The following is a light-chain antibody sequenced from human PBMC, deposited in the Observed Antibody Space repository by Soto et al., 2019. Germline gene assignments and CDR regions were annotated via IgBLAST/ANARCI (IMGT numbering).Light chain of an antibody. CDR3: ASYTSGNTLYV. J-gene: IGLJ1*01. V-gene: IGLV2-14*03. CDR2: DVT. CDR1: SSDVGGYDY. Sequence: QSALTQPASVSGSPGQSITISCTGTSSDVGGYDYVAWYQQHPGKAPKLIIYDVTNRPSGVSNRFSGSKSGNTASVTISGLQAEEEADYFCASYTSGNTLYVFGTGTKLTVL.